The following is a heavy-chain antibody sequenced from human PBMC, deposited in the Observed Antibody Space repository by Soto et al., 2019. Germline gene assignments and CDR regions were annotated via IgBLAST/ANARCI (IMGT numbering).Heavy chain of an antibody. CDR3: ARDRPVTTRRGFGFDP. CDR2: IYYSGST. J-gene: IGHJ5*02. Sequence: SETLSLTCTVSGGSISSGGYYWSWIRQHPGKGLEWIGYIYYSGSTYYNPSLKSRVTISVDTSKNQFSLKLSSVTAADTAVYYCARDRPVTTRRGFGFDPWGQGTLVTVSS. CDR1: GGSISSGGYY. V-gene: IGHV4-31*03. D-gene: IGHD4-17*01.